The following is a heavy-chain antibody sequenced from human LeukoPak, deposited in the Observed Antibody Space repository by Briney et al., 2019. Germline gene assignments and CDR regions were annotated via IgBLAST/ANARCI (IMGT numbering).Heavy chain of an antibody. CDR1: GGSISSYY. CDR3: ARVLVGALRYCSGGACPFDL. V-gene: IGHV4-4*07. CDR2: LYTSGST. Sequence: PSETLSLTCTVSGGSISSYYWSWIRQPAGKGLEWIGRLYTSGSTNYNPSLKSRVTMSLDTSKNQFSLRLSSVTAADTAVYYCARVLVGALRYCSGGACPFDLWGRGTLVTVSS. J-gene: IGHJ2*01. D-gene: IGHD2-15*01.